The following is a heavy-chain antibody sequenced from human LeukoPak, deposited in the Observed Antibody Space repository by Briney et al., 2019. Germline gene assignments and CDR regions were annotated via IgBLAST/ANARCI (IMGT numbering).Heavy chain of an antibody. D-gene: IGHD4-17*01. CDR2: ISYDGSNK. CDR1: GFTFSSYA. V-gene: IGHV3-30-3*01. Sequence: GGSLRLSCAASGFTFSSYAMHWVRQAPGKGLEWVAVISYDGSNKYYADSVKGRFTISRDNSKNTLYLQMNSLRAEDTAVYYCAKANYGDRGAYFDYWGQGTLVTVSS. J-gene: IGHJ4*02. CDR3: AKANYGDRGAYFDY.